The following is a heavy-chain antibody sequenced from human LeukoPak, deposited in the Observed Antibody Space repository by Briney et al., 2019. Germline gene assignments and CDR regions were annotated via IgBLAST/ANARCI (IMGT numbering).Heavy chain of an antibody. CDR1: GFTFSTYW. V-gene: IGHV3-7*01. D-gene: IGHD3-22*01. CDR2: IRQDGSDE. CDR3: ARGLQSAPYYYDSSALGDY. Sequence: PGGSLRLSCAASGFTFSTYWMSWLRLAPGKGLEWVAYIRQDGSDEYYVNSVKGRFTISRDNAKNSLYLQMNSLRAEDTAVYYCARGLQSAPYYYDSSALGDYWGQGTLVTVSS. J-gene: IGHJ4*02.